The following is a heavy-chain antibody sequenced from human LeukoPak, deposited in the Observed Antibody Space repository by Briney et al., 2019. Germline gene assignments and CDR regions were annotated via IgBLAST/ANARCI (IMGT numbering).Heavy chain of an antibody. CDR1: GFTVSSNY. J-gene: IGHJ6*03. D-gene: IGHD3-10*01. CDR3: ARDRKQMVRGVISYYYYMDV. V-gene: IGHV3-66*01. CDR2: IYSGGST. Sequence: GGSLRLSCAASGFTVSSNYMSWVRQAPGKGLEWVSVIYSGGSTYYADSVKGRFTISRDNSKNTLYLQMNSLRAEDTAVYYCARDRKQMVRGVISYYYYMDVWGKGTTVTISS.